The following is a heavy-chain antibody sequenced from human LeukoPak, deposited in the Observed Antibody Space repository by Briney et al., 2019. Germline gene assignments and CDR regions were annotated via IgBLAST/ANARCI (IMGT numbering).Heavy chain of an antibody. CDR1: GDNVSSNSVT. J-gene: IGHJ5*02. CDR2: TYYRSTWYN. Sequence: SQTLSLTCAISGDNVSSNSVTWNWIRQSPSRGLEWLGRTYYRSTWYNDYAVSVRGRITVNPDTSKNQFSLHLNSVTPEDTAVYYCARRLTQYDCFDPWGQGILVTVSS. CDR3: ARRLTQYDCFDP. V-gene: IGHV6-1*01. D-gene: IGHD2-2*01.